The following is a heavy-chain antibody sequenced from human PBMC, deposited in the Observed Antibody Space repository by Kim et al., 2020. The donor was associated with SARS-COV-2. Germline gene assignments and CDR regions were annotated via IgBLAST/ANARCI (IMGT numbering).Heavy chain of an antibody. D-gene: IGHD6-13*01. Sequence: FQGRVTMTADESTSTAYMELSSLRSEDTAVYYCARASAPLIAAATTPFDYWGQGTLVTVSS. J-gene: IGHJ4*02. CDR3: ARASAPLIAAATTPFDY. V-gene: IGHV1-69*01.